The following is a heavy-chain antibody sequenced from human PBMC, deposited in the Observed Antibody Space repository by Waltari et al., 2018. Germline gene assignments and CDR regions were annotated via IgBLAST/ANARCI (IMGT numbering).Heavy chain of an antibody. CDR3: AREDYYGSGSYSRRYYYYYMDV. V-gene: IGHV4-59*01. Sequence: QVQLQESGPGLVKPSETLSLTCTVSGGSISSYYWSWIRQPPGKGLEWIGYIYYSGITNDNPSLKSRVTISVDTSKNQFSLKLSSVTAADTAVYYCAREDYYGSGSYSRRYYYYYMDVWGKGTTVTVSS. CDR2: IYYSGIT. D-gene: IGHD3-10*01. CDR1: GGSISSYY. J-gene: IGHJ6*03.